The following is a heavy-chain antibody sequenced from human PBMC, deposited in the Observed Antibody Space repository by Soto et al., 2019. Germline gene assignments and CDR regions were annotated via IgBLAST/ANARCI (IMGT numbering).Heavy chain of an antibody. V-gene: IGHV4-4*07. D-gene: IGHD6-13*01. J-gene: IGHJ4*02. CDR2: IYSDGST. Sequence: KPSETLSLTCTVSGGSIIGYYWSCIRQPAGKGLEWIGRIYSDGSTNYNPSLKSRVTMSVDTSKNQFSLKLTSMTAADTAMYYCARMRAAGTFDYWGQGTLVTV. CDR3: ARMRAAGTFDY. CDR1: GGSIIGYY.